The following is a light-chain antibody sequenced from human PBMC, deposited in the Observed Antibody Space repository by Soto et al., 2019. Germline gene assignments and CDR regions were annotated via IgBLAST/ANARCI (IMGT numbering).Light chain of an antibody. V-gene: IGKV1-5*03. CDR1: QTISSW. CDR2: RSS. J-gene: IGKJ1*01. CDR3: QHYNSHSEA. Sequence: DSQTPQDKVNMSGSVGERVTITCLASQTISSWLASYQQKPGQAPKLLIYRSSTLTSGVPSRFSGSGSRTGFTLTISILQPNAFASYYCQHYNSHSEAFGQGTKVDIK.